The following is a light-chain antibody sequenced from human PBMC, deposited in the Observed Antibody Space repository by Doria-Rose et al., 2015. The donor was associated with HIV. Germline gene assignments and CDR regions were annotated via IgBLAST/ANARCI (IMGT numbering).Light chain of an antibody. CDR2: DVT. Sequence: ITISCTGTTSDVGVYNYVSWYQHHPGKAPKLMIYDVTKRPSGVSNRFSGSKSGNTTSLTISGLQAEDEADYYCSSYTSSSTLRIFGGGTKLTVL. CDR1: TSDVGVYNY. CDR3: SSYTSSSTLRI. V-gene: IGLV2-14*03. J-gene: IGLJ2*01.